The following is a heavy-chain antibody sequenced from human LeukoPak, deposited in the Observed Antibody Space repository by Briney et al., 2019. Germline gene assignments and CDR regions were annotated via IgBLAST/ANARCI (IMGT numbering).Heavy chain of an antibody. D-gene: IGHD1-26*01. CDR1: GGSISSYY. CDR3: ARVGATRLFDY. CDR2: IYYSGST. J-gene: IGHJ4*02. Sequence: SETLSVTCTVSGGSISSYYWSWIRQPPGKGLEWIGYIYYSGSTNYNPSLKSRVTISVDTSKNQFSLKLSSVTAADTAVYYCARVGATRLFDYWGQGTLVTVSS. V-gene: IGHV4-59*01.